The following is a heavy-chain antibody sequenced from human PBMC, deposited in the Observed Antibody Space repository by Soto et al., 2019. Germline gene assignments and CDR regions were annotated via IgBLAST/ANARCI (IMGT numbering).Heavy chain of an antibody. Sequence: QVQLVQSGAEVKKPGSSVKVSCKASGGTFSSYAISWVRQAPGQGLEWMGGIIPIFGTANYAQKFQGRVTLTADESTSAAYMELSSLRSEDTAVYYCAREGVSGSHFGWFDPWGQGTLVTVSS. CDR3: AREGVSGSHFGWFDP. V-gene: IGHV1-69*12. J-gene: IGHJ5*02. CDR2: IIPIFGTA. CDR1: GGTFSSYA. D-gene: IGHD3-10*01.